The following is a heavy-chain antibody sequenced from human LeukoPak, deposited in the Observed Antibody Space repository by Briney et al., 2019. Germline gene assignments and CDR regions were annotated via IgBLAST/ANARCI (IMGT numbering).Heavy chain of an antibody. CDR3: AREDSEAFDY. CDR1: GFTVSSNY. Sequence: GGSLRLSCAASGFTVSSNYMSWVRQAPGKGLEWVSVIYSGGSTYYADSVKGRFTISRDNSKNTVYLQMNSLRAEDTAVYFCAREDSEAFDYWGQGTLVTVSS. CDR2: IYSGGST. J-gene: IGHJ4*02. V-gene: IGHV3-53*05. D-gene: IGHD1-26*01.